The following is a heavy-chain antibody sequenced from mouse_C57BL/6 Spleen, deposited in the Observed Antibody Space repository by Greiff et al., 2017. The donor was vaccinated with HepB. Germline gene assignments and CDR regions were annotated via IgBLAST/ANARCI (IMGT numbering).Heavy chain of an antibody. J-gene: IGHJ1*03. CDR2: IDPSDSET. Sequence: QVQLQQPGAELVRPGSSVKLSCKASGYTFTSYWMHWVKQRPIQGLEWIGNIDPSDSETHYNQKFKDKATLTVDKSSSTAYMQLSSLTSEASAVYYCARRTYYYWYFDVWGTGTTVTVSS. CDR3: ARRTYYYWYFDV. D-gene: IGHD2-10*01. V-gene: IGHV1-52*01. CDR1: GYTFTSYW.